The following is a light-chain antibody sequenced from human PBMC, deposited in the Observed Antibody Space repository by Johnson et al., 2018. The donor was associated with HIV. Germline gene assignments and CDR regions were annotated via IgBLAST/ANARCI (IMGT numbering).Light chain of an antibody. CDR3: GTWDSSLSAGGYV. CDR1: SCDIGNNY. Sequence: HSVLTQPPSVSAAPGQKVTISCSGSSCDIGNNYVSCHQQFPGTAPKLLIYDNNKRPSGIPDRFSGSKSGTSATLGITGLQTGDEADYYCGTWDSSLSAGGYVFGTGTKVTVL. J-gene: IGLJ1*01. CDR2: DNN. V-gene: IGLV1-51*01.